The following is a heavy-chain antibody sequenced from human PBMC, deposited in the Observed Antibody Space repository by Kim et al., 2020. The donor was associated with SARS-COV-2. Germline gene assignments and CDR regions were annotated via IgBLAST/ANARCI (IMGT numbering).Heavy chain of an antibody. CDR1: GFPFSDYY. CDR3: ARRSAFVLMVYAIPYFDY. D-gene: IGHD2-8*01. J-gene: IGHJ4*02. V-gene: IGHV3-11*01. CDR2: ISSSGSTI. Sequence: GSLRLSCAASGFPFSDYYMSWIRQAPGKGLEWVSYISSSGSTIYYADSVKGRFTISRDNAKNSLYLQMNSLRAEDTAVYYCARRSAFVLMVYAIPYFDYWGQGTLVTVSS.